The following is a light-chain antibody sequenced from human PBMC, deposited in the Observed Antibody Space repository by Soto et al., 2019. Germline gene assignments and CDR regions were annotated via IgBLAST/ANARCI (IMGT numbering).Light chain of an antibody. CDR2: GAS. CDR3: QQYNNWPS. CDR1: QSVSSN. J-gene: IGKJ5*01. V-gene: IGKV3-15*01. Sequence: EIVMTQSPATLSVSPGERATLSCRASQSVSSNLAWYQQKPGQSPRLLIYGASTRATGIPARFSGSGSGTEFAPTISLLQSEDLAVLYRQQYNNWPSLGQGTRLEI.